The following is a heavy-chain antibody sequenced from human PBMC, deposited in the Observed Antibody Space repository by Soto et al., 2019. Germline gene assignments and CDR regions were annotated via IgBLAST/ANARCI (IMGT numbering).Heavy chain of an antibody. D-gene: IGHD6-13*01. CDR2: IYYSGST. J-gene: IGHJ5*02. CDR3: VRERPDGSRLDP. V-gene: IGHV4-30-4*01. Sequence: QVQLQESGPGLVKPSQTLSLTCTVSGGSISSGDYYWSWIRQPPGKGLEWIGYIYYSGSTYYNPSLTSRVTISVDTSKHQFSLKLSSVTAADTAVYYCVRERPDGSRLDPWGQGTLVTVSS. CDR1: GGSISSGDYY.